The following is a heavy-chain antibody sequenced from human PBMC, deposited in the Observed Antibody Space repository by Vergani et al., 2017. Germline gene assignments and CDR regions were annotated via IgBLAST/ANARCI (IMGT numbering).Heavy chain of an antibody. V-gene: IGHV3-9*01. J-gene: IGHJ4*02. D-gene: IGHD4-17*01. CDR2: ISWNSGSI. CDR1: GFTFDDYA. Sequence: EVQLVESGGGLVQPGRSLRLSCAASGFTFDDYAMHWVRQAPGKGLEWVSGISWNSGSIGYADSVKGRFTISRDNAKNSLYLQMNSLRAEDTALYYCARLGDYGDSLDYWGQGTLVTVSS. CDR3: ARLGDYGDSLDY.